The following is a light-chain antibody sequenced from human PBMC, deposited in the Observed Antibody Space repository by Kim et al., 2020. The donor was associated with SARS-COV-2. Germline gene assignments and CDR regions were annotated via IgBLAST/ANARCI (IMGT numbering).Light chain of an antibody. J-gene: IGLJ2*01. Sequence: GQMVTIFFSGSSSNFGGNAVFWYQQLPGPAPKLLIYTNNQRPSGVPDRFSGSKSGTSASLAISGLQSEDEADYYCAAWDDSLNGVVFGRGTQLTVL. V-gene: IGLV1-44*01. CDR2: TNN. CDR3: AAWDDSLNGVV. CDR1: SSNFGGNA.